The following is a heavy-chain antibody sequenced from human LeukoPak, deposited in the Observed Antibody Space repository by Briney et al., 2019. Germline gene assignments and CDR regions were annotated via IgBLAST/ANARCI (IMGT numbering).Heavy chain of an antibody. CDR3: AKEYRYCGGDCYLYYFDY. V-gene: IGHV3-23*01. CDR1: GFTFSSYA. Sequence: GGSLRLSCAASGFTFSSYAMSWVRQAPGKGLEWVSAISGSGGSTYYADSVKGRFTISRDNSKNTLYLQMNSLRAEDTAVYYCAKEYRYCGGDCYLYYFDYWGQGTLVTVPS. J-gene: IGHJ4*02. D-gene: IGHD2-21*02. CDR2: ISGSGGST.